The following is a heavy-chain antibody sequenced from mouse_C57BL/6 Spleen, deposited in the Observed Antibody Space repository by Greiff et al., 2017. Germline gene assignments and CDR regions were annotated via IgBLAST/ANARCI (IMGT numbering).Heavy chain of an antibody. CDR1: GYTFTSYW. J-gene: IGHJ3*01. CDR2: IDPSDSYT. V-gene: IGHV1-69*01. Sequence: QVQLQQPGAELVMPGASVKLSCKASGYTFTSYWMHWVKQRPGQGLEWIGEIDPSDSYTNYNQKFKGKSTLTVDKSSSTAYMQLRSLPSEDSAVYYCARWCVYDGYYVGFAYWGQGTLVTVSA. CDR3: ARWCVYDGYYVGFAY. D-gene: IGHD2-3*01.